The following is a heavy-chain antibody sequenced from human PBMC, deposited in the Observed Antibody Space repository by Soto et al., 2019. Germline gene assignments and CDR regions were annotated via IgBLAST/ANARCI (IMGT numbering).Heavy chain of an antibody. CDR1: GLPFNRNG. V-gene: IGHV3-33*01. CDR3: ARDRSAGNYFYYGMDV. J-gene: IGHJ6*02. CDR2: IWYDGSKE. D-gene: IGHD1-1*01. Sequence: HLGGSLRLSCAASGLPFNRNGMHWVRQAPGKGLEWVAVIWYDGSKEYYSDSVKGRFTISRDNSKNMLYLQMNSVRVEDTAVYFCARDRSAGNYFYYGMDVWGQGTTVTVSS.